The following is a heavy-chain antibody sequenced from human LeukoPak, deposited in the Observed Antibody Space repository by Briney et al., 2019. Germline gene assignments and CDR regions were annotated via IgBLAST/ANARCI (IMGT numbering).Heavy chain of an antibody. D-gene: IGHD1-1*01. CDR3: TRDRGAYNLYDY. V-gene: IGHV3-49*03. CDR2: IRSKAYGETA. J-gene: IGHJ4*02. Sequence: GGSLRLSCAASGFTFTSYWMHWMRQAPGKGLEWVGFIRSKAYGETADYAASVKGRFTISRDDSKAIAYLQMNSLKTEDTAVYHCTRDRGAYNLYDYWGQGTLVTVSS. CDR1: GFTFTSYW.